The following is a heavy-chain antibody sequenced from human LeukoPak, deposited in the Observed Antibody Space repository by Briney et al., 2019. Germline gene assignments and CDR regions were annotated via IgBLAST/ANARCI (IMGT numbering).Heavy chain of an antibody. V-gene: IGHV4-34*01. CDR3: ARGPAARGWLHYYYMDV. J-gene: IGHJ6*03. D-gene: IGHD3-22*01. CDR2: INHSGST. CDR1: GGSFSGYY. Sequence: KPSETLSLTCAVYGGSFSGYYWSWIRQPPGKGLEWIGEINHSGSTNYNPSLKSRVTMSVDTSKNQFSLKLSSVTAADTAVYYCARGPAARGWLHYYYMDVWGKGTTVTVSS.